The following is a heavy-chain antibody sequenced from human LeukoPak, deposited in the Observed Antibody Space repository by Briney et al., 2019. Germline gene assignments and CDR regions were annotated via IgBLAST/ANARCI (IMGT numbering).Heavy chain of an antibody. J-gene: IGHJ4*02. CDR1: GGSISSYY. Sequence: SETLSLTCTVSGGSISSYYWSWIRQPPGKGLEWIGYIYYSGSTNYNPSLKSRVTISVDTSKNQFSLKLSSVTAADTAVYYCARGIYDSSGYSEGGPYFDYWGQGTLVTVSS. V-gene: IGHV4-59*01. CDR3: ARGIYDSSGYSEGGPYFDY. CDR2: IYYSGST. D-gene: IGHD3-22*01.